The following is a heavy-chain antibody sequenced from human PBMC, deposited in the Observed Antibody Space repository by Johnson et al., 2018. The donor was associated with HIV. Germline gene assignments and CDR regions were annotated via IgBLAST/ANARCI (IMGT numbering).Heavy chain of an antibody. J-gene: IGHJ3*02. CDR3: ARDGGRGDFDI. Sequence: VQLVESGGGVVQPGGSLRLSCAASGFTFSSYGMHWVRQAPGKGLEWVSYISSSGGTKYYADSVKGRFTISRDNAKKSLYLQMNSLRVDDTAVYYCARDGGRGDFDIWGHGTRVSVSS. D-gene: IGHD3-16*01. CDR1: GFTFSSYG. CDR2: ISSSGGTK. V-gene: IGHV3-48*04.